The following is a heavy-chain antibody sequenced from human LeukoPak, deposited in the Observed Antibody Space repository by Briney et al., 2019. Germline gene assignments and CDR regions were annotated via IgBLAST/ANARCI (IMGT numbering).Heavy chain of an antibody. Sequence: ASVKVSCKASGYTFTSYGISWVRQAPGQGLEWMGGIIPIFGTANYAQKFQGRVTITADKSTSTAYMELSSLRSEDTAVYYCARKAAAANTFDYWGQGTLVTVSS. D-gene: IGHD6-13*01. CDR1: GYTFTSYG. V-gene: IGHV1-69*06. CDR3: ARKAAAANTFDY. J-gene: IGHJ4*02. CDR2: IIPIFGTA.